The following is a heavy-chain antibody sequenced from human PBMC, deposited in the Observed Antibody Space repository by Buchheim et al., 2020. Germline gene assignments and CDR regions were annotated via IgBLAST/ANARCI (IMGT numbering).Heavy chain of an antibody. CDR2: IKQDGSEK. V-gene: IGHV3-7*01. Sequence: EVQLVESGGGLVQPGGSLRLSCAASGFTLSNYWMNWVRQAPGKGLEWVANIKQDGSEKNYADSVKGRFTIYRDNAKNSLYLQMNSLRAEDTAVYYCAGEYAMDVWGQGTT. CDR3: AGEYAMDV. J-gene: IGHJ6*02. CDR1: GFTLSNYW.